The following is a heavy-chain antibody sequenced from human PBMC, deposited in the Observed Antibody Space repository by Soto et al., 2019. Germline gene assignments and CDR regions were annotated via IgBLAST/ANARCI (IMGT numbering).Heavy chain of an antibody. Sequence: EVQLLESGGGLVQPGGSLRLSCAVSGFTFSSYAMSWVRQAPGKGLEWVSGISGSGGSTYYVDSVKGRFTISRDNSKNTMYLQTNSLGVEDTAVYHCAKLQEARGLLPSYIDHWGQGTLVTVSS. D-gene: IGHD1-26*01. CDR3: AKLQEARGLLPSYIDH. CDR1: GFTFSSYA. J-gene: IGHJ4*02. V-gene: IGHV3-23*01. CDR2: ISGSGGST.